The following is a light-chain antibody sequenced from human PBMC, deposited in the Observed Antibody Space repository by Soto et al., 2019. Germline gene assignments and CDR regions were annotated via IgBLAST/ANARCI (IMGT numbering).Light chain of an antibody. V-gene: IGLV2-14*01. J-gene: IGLJ1*01. Sequence: QSVMTKPASVSGCPGQSITISCTGTNSDVGGYNYVSWYQQHPGKAPELMIYEVSHRPSGVSNRFSGSKSDNKDSLTTSEVKAEDEADYYCSLYTGTSTIYVF. CDR3: SLYTGTSTIYV. CDR1: NSDVGGYNY. CDR2: EVS.